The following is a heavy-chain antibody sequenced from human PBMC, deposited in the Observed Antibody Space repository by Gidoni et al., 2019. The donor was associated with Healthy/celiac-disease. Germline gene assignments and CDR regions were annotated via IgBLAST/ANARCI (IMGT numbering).Heavy chain of an antibody. D-gene: IGHD2-2*02. V-gene: IGHV1-18*01. CDR3: ARNQLGYCSSTSCYTDWNYFDY. Sequence: QVQLVQSGAEVKKPGASVKVSCKASGYTFTSYGISWVRQAPGQGLEWMGWISAYNGNTNYAQKLQGRVTMTTDTSTSTAYMELRSLRSDDTAVYYCARNQLGYCSSTSCYTDWNYFDYWGQGTLVTVSS. J-gene: IGHJ4*02. CDR2: ISAYNGNT. CDR1: GYTFTSYG.